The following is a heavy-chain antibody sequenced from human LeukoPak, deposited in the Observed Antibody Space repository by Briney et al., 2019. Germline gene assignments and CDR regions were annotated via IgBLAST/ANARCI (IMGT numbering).Heavy chain of an antibody. J-gene: IGHJ4*02. Sequence: SSGGYYWSWIRQPPGKGLEWVSGISWNSGSIGYADSVKGRFTISRDNAKNSLYLQMNSLRAEDTAVYYCAKSMGITMIVVVVDYWGQGTLVTVSS. D-gene: IGHD3-22*01. CDR3: AKSMGITMIVVVVDY. CDR1: SSGGYY. V-gene: IGHV3-9*01. CDR2: ISWNSGSI.